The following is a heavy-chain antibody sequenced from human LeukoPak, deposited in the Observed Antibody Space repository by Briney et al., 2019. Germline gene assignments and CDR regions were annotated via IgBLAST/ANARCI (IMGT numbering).Heavy chain of an antibody. CDR1: GYTFTGYY. CDR3: ARDDGYCSGGSCPAFDY. CDR2: INPNSGGT. V-gene: IGHV1-2*02. J-gene: IGHJ4*02. D-gene: IGHD2-15*01. Sequence: ASVKVSCKASGYTFTGYYMHWVRQAPGQGLEWMGCINPNSGGTNYAQKFQGSVTMTRDTSISTAYMELSRLRSDDTAVYYCARDDGYCSGGSCPAFDYWGQGTLVTASS.